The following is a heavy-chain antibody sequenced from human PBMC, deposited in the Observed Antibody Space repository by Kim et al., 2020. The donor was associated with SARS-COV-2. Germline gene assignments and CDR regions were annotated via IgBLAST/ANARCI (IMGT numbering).Heavy chain of an antibody. CDR3: AIIQGMAVAGKVFDYYYYGMDV. Sequence: ASVKVSCKASGYTFTGYYMHWVRQAPGQGLEWMGRFNPNSGGTNYAQKFQGRVTMTRDTSISTAYMELSRLRSDDTAVYYCAIIQGMAVAGKVFDYYYYGMDVWGQGTTVTVSS. CDR1: GYTFTGYY. J-gene: IGHJ6*02. V-gene: IGHV1-2*06. CDR2: FNPNSGGT. D-gene: IGHD6-19*01.